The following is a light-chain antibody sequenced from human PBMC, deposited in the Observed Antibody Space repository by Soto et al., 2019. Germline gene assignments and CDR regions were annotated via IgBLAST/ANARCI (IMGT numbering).Light chain of an antibody. CDR1: QRVSSTY. J-gene: IGKJ1*01. CDR3: RHYGSSSWT. Sequence: EIVLTQSPGTLSLSPGEGATLSCRASQRVSSTYLAWHQQKPGQAPRLLIFGASSRATGIPDRFSGSGSGTDFTLTISRLEPEDFAVYYCRHYGSSSWTFGQGTKVEIK. V-gene: IGKV3-20*01. CDR2: GAS.